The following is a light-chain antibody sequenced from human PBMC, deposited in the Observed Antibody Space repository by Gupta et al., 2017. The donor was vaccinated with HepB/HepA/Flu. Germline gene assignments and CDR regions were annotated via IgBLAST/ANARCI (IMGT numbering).Light chain of an antibody. CDR1: SGSVSTSYY. V-gene: IGLV8-61*01. CDR3: VLYMGSVIR. CDR2: STN. Sequence: QTVVTQEPSFSVSPGGTVTLTCGLSSGSVSTSYYPSWYQQTPGQAPRTLIYSTNTRSSGVPDRFSGSILGNKAALTITGAQADDESDYYCVLYMGSVIRFGGGTKLTVL. J-gene: IGLJ3*02.